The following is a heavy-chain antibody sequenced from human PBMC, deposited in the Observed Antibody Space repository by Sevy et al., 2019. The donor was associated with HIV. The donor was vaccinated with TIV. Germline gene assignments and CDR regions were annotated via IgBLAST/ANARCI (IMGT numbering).Heavy chain of an antibody. CDR1: GYTFTSYG. V-gene: IGHV1-18*01. Sequence: ASVKVSCKASGYTFTSYGISWVRQAPGQGLEWMGWISAYNGNTNYTQKLQGRVTMTTDTSTSTAYMELRSLRSDDTAVYYCARGRPYYDSSGYRYWGQGTLVTVSS. J-gene: IGHJ4*02. CDR2: ISAYNGNT. D-gene: IGHD3-22*01. CDR3: ARGRPYYDSSGYRY.